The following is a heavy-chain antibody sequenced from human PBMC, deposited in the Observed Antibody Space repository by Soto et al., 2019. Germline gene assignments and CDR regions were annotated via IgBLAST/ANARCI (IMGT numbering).Heavy chain of an antibody. CDR3: AKEGGLSGSYYISSSYYFDY. CDR2: ISYDGSNT. CDR1: GFTFSSYG. D-gene: IGHD1-26*01. J-gene: IGHJ4*02. V-gene: IGHV3-30*18. Sequence: QVQLVESGGGVVQPGRSLRLSCVVSGFTFSSYGMHWVRQAPGKGLEWVAIISYDGSNTYYADSVKGRFTISRDNSKNPLYLQMNSLRAEDTSVYYCAKEGGLSGSYYISSSYYFDYWGQGTLVTVSS.